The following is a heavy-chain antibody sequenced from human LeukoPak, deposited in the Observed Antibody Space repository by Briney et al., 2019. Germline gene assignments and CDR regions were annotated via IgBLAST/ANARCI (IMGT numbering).Heavy chain of an antibody. CDR3: VRDGRENHFWSLFDY. D-gene: IGHD3-3*02. V-gene: IGHV1-2*02. CDR2: INPNSGGT. J-gene: IGHJ4*02. CDR1: GYTFTGYY. Sequence: ASVKVSCKASGYTFTGYYMHWVRQAPGQGLEWMGWINPNSGGTNYAQKFQGRVTMTTDTSTSTAYMELRSLRSDDTAVYYCVRDGRENHFWSLFDYWGQGTLVTVSS.